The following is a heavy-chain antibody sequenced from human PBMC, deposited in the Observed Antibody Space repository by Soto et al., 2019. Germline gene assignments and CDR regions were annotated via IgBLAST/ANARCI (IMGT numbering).Heavy chain of an antibody. Sequence: QLQLQESGPGLVKPSETLSLTCTVSGGSISGSDYNWGWIRQPPGKGAEWIASIYYSGSTYYNPSLKCRHTISVDTANDRFSRKLSSVTAADTAVYYCARDLYDSGIVGQHWGQGTLVAVSS. J-gene: IGHJ1*01. CDR1: GGSISGSDYN. CDR3: ARDLYDSGIVGQH. CDR2: IYYSGST. V-gene: IGHV4-39*02. D-gene: IGHD3-10*01.